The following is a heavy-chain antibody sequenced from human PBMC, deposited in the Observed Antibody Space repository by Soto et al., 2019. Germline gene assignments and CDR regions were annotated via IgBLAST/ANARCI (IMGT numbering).Heavy chain of an antibody. Sequence: GGSLRLSCTASGFTLRSYNMNWVRQAPGKGLEWVAYIDSNGSPIYYADSVKGRFTISRDNAQNSLYLQMNSLRVEDTAVYYCARVSRTAERYWGPGTLVTVSS. CDR2: IDSNGSPI. D-gene: IGHD2-2*01. CDR3: ARVSRTAERY. J-gene: IGHJ4*02. CDR1: GFTLRSYN. V-gene: IGHV3-48*01.